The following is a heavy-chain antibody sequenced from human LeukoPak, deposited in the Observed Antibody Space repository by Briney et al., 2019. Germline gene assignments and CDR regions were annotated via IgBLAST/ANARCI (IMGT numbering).Heavy chain of an antibody. CDR3: ARDRYGAVAGHGGFDY. CDR2: INSDGSST. Sequence: QPGGSLRLSCSASGFTFSSYWMHWVRQAPGKGLVWVSRINSDGSSTSYADSVKGRFTISRDNAKNTLYLQMNSLRAEDTAVYYCARDRYGAVAGHGGFDYWGQGTLVTVSS. V-gene: IGHV3-74*01. CDR1: GFTFSSYW. J-gene: IGHJ4*02. D-gene: IGHD6-19*01.